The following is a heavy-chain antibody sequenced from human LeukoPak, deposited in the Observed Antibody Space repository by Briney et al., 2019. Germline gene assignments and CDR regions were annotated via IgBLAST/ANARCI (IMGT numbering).Heavy chain of an antibody. Sequence: GESLKIFCKGSGYSFTNYWIGWVRQMPGKGLEWMGIIYPGDSDTRYSPSFQGQVTISADKSTTTAYLQWSSLKASDTAMYYCARHFRSNGDYGPPDFWGQGTLVTVSS. V-gene: IGHV5-51*01. CDR3: ARHFRSNGDYGPPDF. CDR2: IYPGDSDT. CDR1: GYSFTNYW. D-gene: IGHD4-17*01. J-gene: IGHJ4*02.